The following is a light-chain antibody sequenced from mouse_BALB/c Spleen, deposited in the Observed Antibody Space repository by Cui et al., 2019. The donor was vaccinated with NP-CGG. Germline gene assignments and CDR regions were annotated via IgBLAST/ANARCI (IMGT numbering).Light chain of an antibody. V-gene: IGLV1*01. J-gene: IGLJ1*01. CDR2: GTN. Sequence: QPFLTQQSALPTSPGETVTLTCRSSTGAVTTSNYANWVQEKPDHLFTGLIGGTNNRAPGVPARFSGSLIGDKAALTITGAQTEDEAIYFCALWYSNHWVFGGGTKLTVL. CDR1: TGAVTTSNY. CDR3: ALWYSNHWV.